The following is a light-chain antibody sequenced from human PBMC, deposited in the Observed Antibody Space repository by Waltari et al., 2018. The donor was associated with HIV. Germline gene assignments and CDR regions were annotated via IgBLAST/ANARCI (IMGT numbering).Light chain of an antibody. J-gene: IGKJ1*01. CDR2: KVS. CDR1: QSLVYRDGNTY. Sequence: DIVMTQSPLSLPVTLGQPASISCRSSQSLVYRDGNTYLNWFQQRPGHSPRRLIYKVSNRDSGVPDRLSGSGSGTDFTLTISRVEAEDVGVYYCMQGTHWPWTFGQGTKVEIK. CDR3: MQGTHWPWT. V-gene: IGKV2-30*01.